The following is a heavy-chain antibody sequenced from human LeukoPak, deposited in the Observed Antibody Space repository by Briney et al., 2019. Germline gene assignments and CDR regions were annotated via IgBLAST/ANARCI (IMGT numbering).Heavy chain of an antibody. CDR3: ARDPSYILTGYSNAFDI. J-gene: IGHJ3*02. CDR2: INPNSGGT. Sequence: ASVKVSCKASGYTFTDYYIHWVRQAPGQGLEWVGWINPNSGGTNYAQKFQGRVTMTRDTSISTAYMELSRLRSDDTAVYYCARDPSYILTGYSNAFDIWGQGTMVTVSS. V-gene: IGHV1-2*02. D-gene: IGHD3-9*01. CDR1: GYTFTDYY.